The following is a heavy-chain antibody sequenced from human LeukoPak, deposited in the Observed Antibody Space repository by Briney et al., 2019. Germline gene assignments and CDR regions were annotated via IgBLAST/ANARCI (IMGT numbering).Heavy chain of an antibody. CDR1: GFTFSSYS. J-gene: IGHJ4*02. CDR2: ISSSSSYI. CDR3: ARGKNFGWDPKFDY. V-gene: IGHV3-21*01. D-gene: IGHD2/OR15-2a*01. Sequence: GGSLRLSCAASGFTFSSYSMNWVRQAPGKGLEWVSSISSSSSYIYYADSVKGRFTISRDNAKNSLYLQMNSLRAEDTAVYYCARGKNFGWDPKFDYWGQGTLVTVSS.